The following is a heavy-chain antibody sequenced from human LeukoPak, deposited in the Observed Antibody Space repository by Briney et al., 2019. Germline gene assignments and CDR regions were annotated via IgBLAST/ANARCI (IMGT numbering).Heavy chain of an antibody. CDR3: ARDKAQDSVYYGMDV. V-gene: IGHV3-7*01. Sequence: GGSLRLSCATSGFTFSSYWMTWVRQAPGKGLEWVANIKQDGNEKYYVDSVKGRFTISRDNAKNSLYLQMNSLRAEDTAVYYCARDKAQDSVYYGMDVWGQGTTVTVSS. CDR1: GFTFSSYW. J-gene: IGHJ6*02. D-gene: IGHD6-6*01. CDR2: IKQDGNEK.